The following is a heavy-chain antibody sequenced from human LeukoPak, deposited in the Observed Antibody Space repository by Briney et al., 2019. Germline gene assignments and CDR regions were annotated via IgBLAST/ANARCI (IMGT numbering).Heavy chain of an antibody. V-gene: IGHV3-7*04. Sequence: PGGSLRLSCEASGFTFSNYWMSWVRQAPGKGLEWVTNIKKDGSEKYYVDSVQGRFTIPRDNANTSLYLQMNSLRAEDSAVYYCARGYYFDSSPHYYFGMDVWGQGTTVTVSS. CDR2: IKKDGSEK. CDR3: ARGYYFDSSPHYYFGMDV. CDR1: GFTFSNYW. J-gene: IGHJ6*02. D-gene: IGHD3-22*01.